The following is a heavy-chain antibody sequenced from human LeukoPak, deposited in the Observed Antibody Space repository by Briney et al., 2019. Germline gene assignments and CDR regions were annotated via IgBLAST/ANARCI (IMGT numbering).Heavy chain of an antibody. CDR1: GGSISSYY. J-gene: IGHJ3*02. Sequence: SETLSLTCTVSGGSISSYYWSWIRQPPGKGLEWIGYIYYSGSTNYNPSLKSRVTISVDTSKNQFSLKLSSVTAADTAVYYCARDLFGLGARSADAFDIWGQGTMVTVSS. D-gene: IGHD1-26*01. V-gene: IGHV4-59*01. CDR3: ARDLFGLGARSADAFDI. CDR2: IYYSGST.